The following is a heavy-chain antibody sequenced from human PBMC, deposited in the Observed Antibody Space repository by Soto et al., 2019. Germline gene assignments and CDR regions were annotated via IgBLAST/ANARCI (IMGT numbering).Heavy chain of an antibody. Sequence: GASVKVSCKASGYTFTGYYMHWVRQAPGQGLEWMGWINPNSGGTNYAQKFQGWVTMTRDTSISTAYMELSRLRSDVTAVYYCARDWNYNYGMDVWGQGTTVTVSS. J-gene: IGHJ6*02. V-gene: IGHV1-2*04. CDR1: GYTFTGYY. D-gene: IGHD1-1*01. CDR2: INPNSGGT. CDR3: ARDWNYNYGMDV.